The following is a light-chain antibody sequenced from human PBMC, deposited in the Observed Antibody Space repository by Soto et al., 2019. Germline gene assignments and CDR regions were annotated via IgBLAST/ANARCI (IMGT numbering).Light chain of an antibody. CDR3: QQRSDWPPYT. J-gene: IGKJ2*01. V-gene: IGKV3-11*01. Sequence: DIVLTQSPATLSLSPGDRVTLSCRTSQSIGRHLAWYQQRPGQPPRLLIFDASTRATGVPARFSGSGSGTDFTLTISSLEPEDFALSYCQQRSDWPPYTFGQGTKLEIK. CDR2: DAS. CDR1: QSIGRH.